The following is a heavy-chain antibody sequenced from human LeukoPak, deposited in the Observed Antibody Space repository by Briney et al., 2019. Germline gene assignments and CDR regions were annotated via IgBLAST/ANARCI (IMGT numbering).Heavy chain of an antibody. J-gene: IGHJ6*03. D-gene: IGHD6-19*01. CDR3: AKITVAGTYYYYYYMDV. CDR1: GFIFSNHG. Sequence: GGSLRLSCAASGFIFSNHGMNWVRQAPGKGLEWVSTISGSGDSTYYADSVKGRFTISRDNSKNTLYLQMNSLRAEDTAVYYCAKITVAGTYYYYYYMDVWGKGTTVTVSS. CDR2: ISGSGDST. V-gene: IGHV3-23*01.